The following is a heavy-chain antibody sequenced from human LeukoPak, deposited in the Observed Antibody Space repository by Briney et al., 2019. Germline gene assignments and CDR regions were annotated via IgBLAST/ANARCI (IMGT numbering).Heavy chain of an antibody. CDR2: IYYSGST. D-gene: IGHD6-13*01. CDR3: ARVSGRAAAGYFDY. CDR1: GGSISSGGYY. V-gene: IGHV4-31*03. J-gene: IGHJ4*02. Sequence: PSQTLSLTCTVSGGSISSGGYYWSWIRQHPGKGLEWIGYIYYSGSTYYNPSLKSRVTISVDKSKNQFSLKLSSVTAADTAVYYCARVSGRAAAGYFDYWGQGTLVTVSS.